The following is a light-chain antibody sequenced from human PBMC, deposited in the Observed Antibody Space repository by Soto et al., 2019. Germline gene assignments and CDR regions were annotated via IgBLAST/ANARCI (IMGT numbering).Light chain of an antibody. CDR1: QSVSSSY. CDR2: GAS. J-gene: IGKJ1*01. CDR3: QQYGSSPTLT. V-gene: IGKV3-20*01. Sequence: IVVTQSPCTLSLSPGESATLDCRARQSVSSSYLAWYQQKPGQAPRLLIYGASSRATSIPDRFSGSGSGTDFTLTISRLEPEDFAVYYCQQYGSSPTLTFGQGTKVEI.